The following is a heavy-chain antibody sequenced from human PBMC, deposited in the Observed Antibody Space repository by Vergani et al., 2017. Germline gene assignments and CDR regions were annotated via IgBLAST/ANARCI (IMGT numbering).Heavy chain of an antibody. D-gene: IGHD3-10*01. CDR3: GRVADFYGVGSRLLDL. J-gene: IGHJ5*02. CDR2: MYHRGST. V-gene: IGHV4-59*01. CDR1: GGSMSGYY. Sequence: QVRLQESGPGLVKPSETLSLTCSVSGGSMSGYYWSWIRQPPGKELEWIGYMYHRGSTNYNPSLETRVTISGDTSKNQFSLKLNSVTAADTAVYYCGRVADFYGVGSRLLDLLGQGILVTVSS.